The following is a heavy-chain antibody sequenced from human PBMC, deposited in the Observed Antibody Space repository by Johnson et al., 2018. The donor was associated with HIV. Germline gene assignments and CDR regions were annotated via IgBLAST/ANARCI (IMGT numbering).Heavy chain of an antibody. CDR1: EFPFSTYW. V-gene: IGHV3-7*01. J-gene: IGHJ3*02. CDR2: INGDGSEK. D-gene: IGHD2-8*01. CDR3: AKGISVYADAFDI. Sequence: EVQLVESGGGVVQPGGSLRLSCAASEFPFSTYWMAWVRQAPGRGLECVAIINGDGSEKYYVDSVKGRFTISRDNAKNSLYLQMNSLRAEDTAVYYCAKGISVYADAFDIWGQGTMVTVSS.